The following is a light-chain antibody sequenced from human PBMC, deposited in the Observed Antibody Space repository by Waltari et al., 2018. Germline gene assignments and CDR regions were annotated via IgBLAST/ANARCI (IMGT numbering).Light chain of an antibody. V-gene: IGLV2-11*01. CDR1: SSDVGDYKY. CDR3: CSSVVSYTVV. CDR2: DVT. Sequence: QSALTQPRSVSGSPGQSVTIPCTRTSSDVGDYKYVAWYQHHPGKAPKLILFDVTKRPSGVPDRFSGSKSDNTASLTISGLRPEDEAYYYCCSSVVSYTVVFGGGTKVTVL. J-gene: IGLJ2*01.